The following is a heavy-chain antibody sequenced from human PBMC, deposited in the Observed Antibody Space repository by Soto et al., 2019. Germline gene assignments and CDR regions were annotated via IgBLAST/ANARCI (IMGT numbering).Heavy chain of an antibody. D-gene: IGHD3-22*01. CDR3: ARQHYYDSSGYYTWN. J-gene: IGHJ4*02. CDR1: GGSISSYY. V-gene: IGHV4-59*08. Sequence: SETLSLTCTVSGGSISSYYWSWIRQPPGKGLEWIGYIYYSGSTYYNPSLKSRVTISVDTSKNQFSLRLNSVTAADTAVYYCARQHYYDSSGYYTWNWGQGTLVTVSS. CDR2: IYYSGST.